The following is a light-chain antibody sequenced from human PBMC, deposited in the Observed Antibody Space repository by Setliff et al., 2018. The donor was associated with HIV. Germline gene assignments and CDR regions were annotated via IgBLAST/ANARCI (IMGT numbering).Light chain of an antibody. CDR3: QSYDSSLSGYV. CDR1: SSNIGAGYD. J-gene: IGLJ1*01. V-gene: IGLV1-40*01. CDR2: ANT. Sequence: ALAQPPSVSGAPGQRVIISCTGSSSNIGAGYDVHWYQQLPGTAPKLLIYANTNRPSGVPDRFSGSKSDTSASLAITGLQAEDETDYYCQSYDSSLSGYVFGTGTKVTVL.